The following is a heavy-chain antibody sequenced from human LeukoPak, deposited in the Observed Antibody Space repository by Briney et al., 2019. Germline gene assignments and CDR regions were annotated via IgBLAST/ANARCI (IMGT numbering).Heavy chain of an antibody. CDR3: AKVLSGSQDY. V-gene: IGHV3-23*01. D-gene: IGHD1-26*01. CDR2: ITGGAENT. CDR1: GFTFSGHA. J-gene: IGHJ4*02. Sequence: GGSLRLSCAASGFTFSGHAMSWVRQAPGKGLNWLSTITGGAENTYYADSVKGRFTISRDNSKNTVYLQMDSLRVEDAAVYYCAKVLSGSQDYWGQGTLVTVFS.